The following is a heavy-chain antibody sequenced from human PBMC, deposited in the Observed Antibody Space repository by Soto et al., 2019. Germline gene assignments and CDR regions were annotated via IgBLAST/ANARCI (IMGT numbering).Heavy chain of an antibody. Sequence: GASVKVSCKASGYTFTSYGISWVRQAPGQGLEWMGWISAYNGNTNYAQKLQGRVTMTTDTSTSTAYMELRSLRSDDTAVYYCARDRHLPSYYYYGMDVWGQGTTVTVSS. CDR1: GYTFTSYG. CDR3: ARDRHLPSYYYYGMDV. V-gene: IGHV1-18*01. D-gene: IGHD3-3*02. CDR2: ISAYNGNT. J-gene: IGHJ6*02.